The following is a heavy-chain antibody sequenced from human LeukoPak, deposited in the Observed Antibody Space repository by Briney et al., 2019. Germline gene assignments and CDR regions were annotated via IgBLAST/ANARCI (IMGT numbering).Heavy chain of an antibody. CDR3: ARVAYYYDTATYYNPAPTVSYM. CDR1: GGFMSNYY. D-gene: IGHD3-10*01. CDR2: VYYRGST. J-gene: IGHJ6*03. V-gene: IGHV4-59*01. Sequence: PSETLSLTCTVSGGFMSNYYWTWIRQPPGRGLEWLGYVYYRGSTNYNPSLKSRVTISVDTSENQFSLKLSSVTAADTAVYYCARVAYYYDTATYYNPAPTVSYM.